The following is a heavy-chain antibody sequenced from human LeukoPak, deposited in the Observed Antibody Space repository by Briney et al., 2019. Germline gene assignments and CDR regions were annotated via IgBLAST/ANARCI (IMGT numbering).Heavy chain of an antibody. Sequence: GRSLRLSCAASGFSFSTYAMSWVRQAPGKGLEWVSGICGNDGKTYYADSVKGRFTISRDNSKNTLHLQMNSLRAEDTALYYCAKDTGGSCYSAIAYWGQGALVTVST. CDR3: AKDTGGSCYSAIAY. J-gene: IGHJ4*02. V-gene: IGHV3-23*01. D-gene: IGHD2-15*01. CDR2: ICGNDGKT. CDR1: GFSFSTYA.